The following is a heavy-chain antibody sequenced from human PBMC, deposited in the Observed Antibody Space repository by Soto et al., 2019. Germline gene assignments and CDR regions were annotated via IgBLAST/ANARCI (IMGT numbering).Heavy chain of an antibody. J-gene: IGHJ6*03. CDR2: IYYSGST. CDR1: GGSISSGGYY. D-gene: IGHD3-3*01. CDR3: ARETPPRFLAWSATVPYYYYMDV. V-gene: IGHV4-31*03. Sequence: QVQLQESGPGLVKPSQTLSLTCTVSGGSISSGGYYWSWIRQHPGKGLEWIGYIYYSGSTYYNPSLKSRVTISVDTSKNQFSLKLSSVTAADTAVYYCARETPPRFLAWSATVPYYYYMDVWGKGTTVTVSS.